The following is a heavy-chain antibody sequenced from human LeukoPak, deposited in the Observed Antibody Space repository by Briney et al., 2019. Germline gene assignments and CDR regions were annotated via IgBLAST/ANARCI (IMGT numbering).Heavy chain of an antibody. D-gene: IGHD4-17*01. CDR3: ASTNDFGDYMGA. V-gene: IGHV4-30-2*01. Sequence: PSETLSLTCTVSGHSISSGGYSWRWIRQPPGKGLEWIAYMYHAGSPYNRRSLKNQLPISVYWAKNQFTLKLSSLTAPAPTLYYCASTNDFGDYMGAWGQGTVVTVSS. CDR2: MYHAGSP. J-gene: IGHJ5*02. CDR1: GHSISSGGYS.